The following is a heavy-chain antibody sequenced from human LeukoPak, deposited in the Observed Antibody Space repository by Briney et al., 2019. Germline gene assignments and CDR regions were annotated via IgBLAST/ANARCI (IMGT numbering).Heavy chain of an antibody. J-gene: IGHJ4*02. CDR2: IGTAGDT. CDR3: ARGGRDGYNNFDY. CDR1: GFTFSSYD. Sequence: PGGSLRLSCAASGFTFSSYDMHWVRHATGKGLEWVSAIGTAGDTYYPGSVKGRFTISRENAKNSLYLQMNSLRAGDTAVYYCARGGRDGYNNFDYWGQGTLVTVSS. D-gene: IGHD2-21*01. V-gene: IGHV3-13*01.